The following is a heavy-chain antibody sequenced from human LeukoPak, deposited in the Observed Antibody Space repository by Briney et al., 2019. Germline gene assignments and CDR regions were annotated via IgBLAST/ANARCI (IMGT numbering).Heavy chain of an antibody. CDR3: ARGGDGGDGFDY. Sequence: GGSLRLSCAASGFTFSDYYMSWIRQAPGKGLEWVSYISSSSSYTNYADSVKGRFTISRDNAKNSLYLQMNSLRAEDTAVCYCARGGDGGDGFDYWGQGTLVTVSS. D-gene: IGHD2-21*02. CDR1: GFTFSDYY. CDR2: ISSSSSYT. J-gene: IGHJ4*02. V-gene: IGHV3-11*06.